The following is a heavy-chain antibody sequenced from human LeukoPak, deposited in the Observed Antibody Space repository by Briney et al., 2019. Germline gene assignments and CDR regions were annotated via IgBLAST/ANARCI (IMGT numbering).Heavy chain of an antibody. Sequence: SETLSLTCAVYGGSFSSYYWSWIRQPPGKGLEWIGYIYYSGSTNYNPSLKSRVTISVDTSKNQFSLKLSSVTAADTAVYYCARDRALWFGDYGMDVWGQGTTVTVSS. CDR3: ARDRALWFGDYGMDV. V-gene: IGHV4-59*01. CDR2: IYYSGST. CDR1: GGSFSSYY. D-gene: IGHD3-10*01. J-gene: IGHJ6*02.